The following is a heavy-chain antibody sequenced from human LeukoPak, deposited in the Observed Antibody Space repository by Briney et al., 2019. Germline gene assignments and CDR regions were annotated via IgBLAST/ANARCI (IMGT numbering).Heavy chain of an antibody. V-gene: IGHV3-33*01. CDR3: AGASPSMVANFDY. D-gene: IGHD5-12*01. Sequence: PGRSLRLSCAASGFTFSSYGMHWVRQAPGKGLEWVAVIWYDGSNKYYADSVKGRFTISRDNSKNTLYLQMNSLRAEDTAVYYCAGASPSMVANFDYWGQGTLVTASS. CDR1: GFTFSSYG. J-gene: IGHJ4*02. CDR2: IWYDGSNK.